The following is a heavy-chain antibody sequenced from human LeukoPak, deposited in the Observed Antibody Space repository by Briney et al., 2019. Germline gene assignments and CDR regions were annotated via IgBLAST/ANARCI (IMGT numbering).Heavy chain of an antibody. CDR3: ARDCSGGTCIDSDS. CDR2: IIPILGTA. V-gene: IGHV1-69*04. Sequence: SVKVSCKASGGSFSSYAISWVRQAPGQGLEWMGRIIPILGTANYAQRFQGRVTITADKSTSTAYMELNSLRSEDTAMYYCARDCSGGTCIDSDSWGQGTLVTVSS. CDR1: GGSFSSYA. J-gene: IGHJ4*02. D-gene: IGHD2-15*01.